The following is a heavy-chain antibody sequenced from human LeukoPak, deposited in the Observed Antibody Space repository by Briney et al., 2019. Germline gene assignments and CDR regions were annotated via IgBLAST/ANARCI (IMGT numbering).Heavy chain of an antibody. CDR1: GYTFTSYG. J-gene: IGHJ4*02. CDR2: ISAYNGNT. CDR3: AREYSGYDRAHFDY. V-gene: IGHV1-18*01. D-gene: IGHD5-12*01. Sequence: GASVKVSCKASGYTFTSYGISRVRQAPGQGLEWMGWISAYNGNTNYAQKLQGRVTMTTDTSTSTAYMELRSLRSDDTAVYYCAREYSGYDRAHFDYWGQGTLVTVSS.